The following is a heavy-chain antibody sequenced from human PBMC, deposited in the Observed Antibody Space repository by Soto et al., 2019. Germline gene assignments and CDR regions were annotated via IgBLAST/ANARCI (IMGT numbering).Heavy chain of an antibody. CDR2: IYSSGGT. Sequence: SETLSLTCTVSGGAISGYYWTWIRQSAGKGLEWIGRIYSSGGTKYNPSLKSRVTMSLDTFKNQFSLRLSSVTAADTAVYYCARGQRFSDSFDPWGQGTLVTVSS. V-gene: IGHV4-4*07. J-gene: IGHJ5*02. CDR3: ARGQRFSDSFDP. D-gene: IGHD3-3*01. CDR1: GGAISGYY.